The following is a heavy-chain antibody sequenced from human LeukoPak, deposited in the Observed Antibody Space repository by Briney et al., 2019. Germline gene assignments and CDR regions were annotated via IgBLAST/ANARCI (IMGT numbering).Heavy chain of an antibody. Sequence: GGSLRLSCAASKFAFSSYAMSWVRQAPGKGLEWVSAITGGGGNTYYADSVKGRFTISRDNSKNTLCLQMNSLRAEDTAVYYCGKNRYSGSLSPFDIWGQGTMVIVSS. CDR2: ITGGGGNT. CDR1: KFAFSSYA. J-gene: IGHJ3*02. V-gene: IGHV3-23*01. D-gene: IGHD1-26*01. CDR3: GKNRYSGSLSPFDI.